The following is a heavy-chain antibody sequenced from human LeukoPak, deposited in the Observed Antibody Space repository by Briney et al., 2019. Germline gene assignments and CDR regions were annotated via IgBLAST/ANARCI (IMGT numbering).Heavy chain of an antibody. D-gene: IGHD3-22*01. Sequence: GASVKVSCKASGYTFTSYGISWVRQAPGQGLEWMGWISAYNGNTNYAQKLQGRVTMTTDTSTGTAYMELRSLRSDDTAVYYCARLRDSSGYGWFDPWGQGTLVTVSS. CDR2: ISAYNGNT. J-gene: IGHJ5*02. CDR3: ARLRDSSGYGWFDP. V-gene: IGHV1-18*01. CDR1: GYTFTSYG.